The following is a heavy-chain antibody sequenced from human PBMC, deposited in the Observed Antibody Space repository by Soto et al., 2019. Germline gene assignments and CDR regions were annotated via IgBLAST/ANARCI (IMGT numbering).Heavy chain of an antibody. CDR3: AADQYYYASSGIFDY. D-gene: IGHD3-22*01. Sequence: ASVKVSCKASGFTFTSSAVQWVRQARGQRLEWIGWIVVGSGNTNYAQKFQERVTITRDMSTSTAYMELSSLRSEDTAVYYCAADQYYYASSGIFDYGGQGTLVTVDS. CDR2: IVVGSGNT. CDR1: GFTFTSSA. J-gene: IGHJ4*02. V-gene: IGHV1-58*01.